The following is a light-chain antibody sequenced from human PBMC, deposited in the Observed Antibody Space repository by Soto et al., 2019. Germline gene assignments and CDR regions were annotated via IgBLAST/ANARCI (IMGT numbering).Light chain of an antibody. V-gene: IGLV2-14*03. Sequence: QSALTQPASVSGSPGQSITISCTGTSSDVGVYNYVSWYQQHPGKAPKLMIYDVSNRPSGVSNRFSGSKSGNTASLTISGLQAEDEAYYYCSSYTSSSTLVVFGGGTKLTVL. CDR3: SSYTSSSTLVV. J-gene: IGLJ2*01. CDR2: DVS. CDR1: SSDVGVYNY.